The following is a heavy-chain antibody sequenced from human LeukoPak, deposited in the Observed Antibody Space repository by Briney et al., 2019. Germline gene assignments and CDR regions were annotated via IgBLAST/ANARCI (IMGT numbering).Heavy chain of an antibody. CDR1: GFTFSSYA. CDR3: ARAIAGVFDY. J-gene: IGHJ4*02. Sequence: PGGSLRLSCAASGFTFSSYAMHWVRQAPGKGLEYVSAISSNGGSTYYANSVKGRFTISRDNSKNTLYLQMGSLRAEDMAVYYCARAIAGVFDYWGQGTLVTVSS. V-gene: IGHV3-64*01. D-gene: IGHD3-16*01. CDR2: ISSNGGST.